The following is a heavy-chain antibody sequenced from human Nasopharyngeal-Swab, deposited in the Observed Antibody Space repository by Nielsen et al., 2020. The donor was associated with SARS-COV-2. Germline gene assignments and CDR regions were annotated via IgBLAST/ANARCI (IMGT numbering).Heavy chain of an antibody. CDR3: ARGYRGGRITMIADAFDI. Sequence: GGSLRLSSAASGFTFSSYEMNRVPQAPGTAPERVSYISSSGSTIYYADSVKGRFTISRDNAKNSLYLQMNSLRAEDTAVYYCARGYRGGRITMIADAFDIWGQGTMVTVSS. J-gene: IGHJ3*02. V-gene: IGHV3-48*03. D-gene: IGHD3-22*01. CDR2: ISSSGSTI. CDR1: GFTFSSYE.